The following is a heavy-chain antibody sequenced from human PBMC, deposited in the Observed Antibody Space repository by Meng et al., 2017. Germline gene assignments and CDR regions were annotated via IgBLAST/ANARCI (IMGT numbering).Heavy chain of an antibody. CDR1: SVPVWSNG. J-gene: IGHJ4*02. CDR2: IWYHGCNN. V-gene: IGHV3-33*03. CDR3: ASLNLRSETVHQLDDY. Sequence: GAAGYPGMAVRPTCSEFSVPVWSNGIAVIRRGPDKRLECVASIWYHGCNNYYADSVKGRFTITRDNSNSSLYLQMNILRADDTAVYYCASLNLRSETVHQLDDYWGQGTLVTVSS. D-gene: IGHD6-13*01.